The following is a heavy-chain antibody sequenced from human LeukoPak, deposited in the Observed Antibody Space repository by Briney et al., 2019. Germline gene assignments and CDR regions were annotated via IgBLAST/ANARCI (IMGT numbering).Heavy chain of an antibody. CDR1: GGSFSGYY. CDR2: INHSGST. J-gene: IGHJ4*02. Sequence: SETLSLTCAVYGGSFSGYYWSWLRHPPGKGLEWIGEINHSGSTNYNPSLKSRVTISVDTSKNQFSLKLSSVTAADTPVYYCATTDSSSPPTDWGQGTLVTVSS. V-gene: IGHV4-34*01. CDR3: ATTDSSSPPTD. D-gene: IGHD6-6*01.